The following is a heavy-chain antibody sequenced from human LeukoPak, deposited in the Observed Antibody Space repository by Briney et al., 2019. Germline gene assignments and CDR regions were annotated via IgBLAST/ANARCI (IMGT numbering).Heavy chain of an antibody. CDR1: GFTFSSYA. CDR3: ARKATDHFTIIDP. V-gene: IGHV3-30*04. D-gene: IGHD3-10*01. J-gene: IGHJ5*02. Sequence: GGSLRLSCAASGFTFSSYAMHWVRQAPGKGLEWVAVISYDGSNKYYADSVKGRFTISRDNSKNTLYLQMNSLRAEDTAVYDCARKATDHFTIIDPWGQRTLVTVSS. CDR2: ISYDGSNK.